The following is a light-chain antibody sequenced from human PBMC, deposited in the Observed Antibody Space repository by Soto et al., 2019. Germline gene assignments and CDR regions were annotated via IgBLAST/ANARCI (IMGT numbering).Light chain of an antibody. CDR1: SSDVGGYNY. Sequence: QSVLTQPASVSGSPGQSITISCTGTSSDVGGYNYVSWYQQHPGKAPKLMIYDVSNRPSGVSYRFSGSKSGNTASLTISGPQAEDEADYYCSSYTSSSLHVFGTGTKVTVL. CDR2: DVS. J-gene: IGLJ1*01. CDR3: SSYTSSSLHV. V-gene: IGLV2-14*03.